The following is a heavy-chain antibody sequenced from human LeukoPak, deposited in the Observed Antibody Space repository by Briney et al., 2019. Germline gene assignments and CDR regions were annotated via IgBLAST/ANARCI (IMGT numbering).Heavy chain of an antibody. CDR2: INPNSGGT. J-gene: IGHJ6*03. V-gene: IGHV1-2*02. CDR1: GYTFTGYY. Sequence: ASVKVSCKASGYTFTGYYMHWVRQAPGQGLEWMGWINPNSGGTNYEQKFQGRVTMTRDTSISTAYMELSRLRSDDTAVYYCARDLGLYYYYYYMDVWGKGTTVTVSS. CDR3: ARDLGLYYYYYYMDV.